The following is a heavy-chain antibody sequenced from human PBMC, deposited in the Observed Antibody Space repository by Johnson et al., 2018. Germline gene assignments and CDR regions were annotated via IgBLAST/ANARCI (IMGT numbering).Heavy chain of an antibody. Sequence: VQLVEAGGELVQRGGSLRLSCAASGFTSRNYWMSWVRQAPGKGLEWLANMNQDGSETYYVDSGKGRLTLSRDNAKNSLYLQMNSLRADDTAVYYCARGRDFYGSGLDAFDMWGQGTMVTVSS. V-gene: IGHV3-7*04. CDR1: GFTSRNYW. CDR3: ARGRDFYGSGLDAFDM. J-gene: IGHJ3*02. D-gene: IGHD3-10*01. CDR2: MNQDGSET.